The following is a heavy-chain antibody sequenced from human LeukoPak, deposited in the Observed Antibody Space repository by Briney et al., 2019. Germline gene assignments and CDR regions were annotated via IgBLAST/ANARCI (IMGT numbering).Heavy chain of an antibody. CDR3: ARDLCSTTSCFDC. Sequence: PGGSLSLACVTSGFIFSSYGIHWVRQAPGKVLEWVAWYFASNKYYAESVRGRFTMSRDNSKSTLYLQMDSLRVEDTAVYYCARDLCSTTSCFDCWGQGTLVSVSS. J-gene: IGHJ4*02. CDR2: WYFASNK. D-gene: IGHD2-2*01. CDR1: GFIFSSYG. V-gene: IGHV3-33*01.